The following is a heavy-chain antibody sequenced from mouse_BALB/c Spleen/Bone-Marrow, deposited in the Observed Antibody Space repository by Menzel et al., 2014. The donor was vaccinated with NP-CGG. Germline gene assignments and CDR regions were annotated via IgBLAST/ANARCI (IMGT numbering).Heavy chain of an antibody. CDR3: ARMDRSSYAMDY. Sequence: QVQLQQPGPGLVQPSQSLSITCTVSGFSLTSYGVHWVRRSPGKGLEWLGVIWSGGSTDYNAAFKSRLSISKDNSKSQVFFKMNSLQPNDTAIYYCARMDRSSYAMDYWGQGTSVTVSS. CDR2: IWSGGST. CDR1: GFSLTSYG. J-gene: IGHJ4*01. D-gene: IGHD2-14*01. V-gene: IGHV2-2*02.